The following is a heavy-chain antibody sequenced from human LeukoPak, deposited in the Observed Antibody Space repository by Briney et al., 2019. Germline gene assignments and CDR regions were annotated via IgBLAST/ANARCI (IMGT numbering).Heavy chain of an antibody. CDR1: GGSISSGGYY. CDR3: ARDPAAAGSFDY. D-gene: IGHD6-13*01. V-gene: IGHV4-31*03. CDR2: IYYSGST. J-gene: IGHJ4*02. Sequence: KSSETLSLTCTVSGGSISSGGYYWSWIRQHPGKGLEWIGYIYYSGSTYYNPSLKSRVTISVDTSKNQFSLKLSSVTAADTAVYYCARDPAAAGSFDYWGQGTLVTVSS.